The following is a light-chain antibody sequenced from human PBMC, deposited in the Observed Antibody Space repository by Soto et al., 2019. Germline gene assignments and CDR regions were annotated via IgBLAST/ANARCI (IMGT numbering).Light chain of an antibody. V-gene: IGKV3-20*01. CDR3: QQYGSSGT. CDR2: GAS. J-gene: IGKJ1*01. CDR1: QSVSNNY. Sequence: EIVLTQSPGTLSLSPGERATLSYRASQSVSNNYLAWYQQKPGQAPRLLIYGASNRATGIPDRLSGSGSGTDFTLTISRLEPEDFAVYYGQQYGSSGTFGQGTKVDIK.